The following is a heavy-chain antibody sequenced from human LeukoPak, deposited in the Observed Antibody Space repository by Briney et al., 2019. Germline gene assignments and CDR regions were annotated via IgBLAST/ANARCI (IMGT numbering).Heavy chain of an antibody. CDR3: AKGGGIQLWPYYFDY. V-gene: IGHV3-23*01. J-gene: IGHJ4*02. Sequence: GGSLRLSCAASGFTFSSSAMSWVRQVPGKGLEWVSGISASGGSTYYADSVRGRFTISRDNSKNTLYVQMNSLRDEDTAVYYCAKGGGIQLWPYYFDYWGQGALVTVSS. CDR2: ISASGGST. D-gene: IGHD5-18*01. CDR1: GFTFSSSA.